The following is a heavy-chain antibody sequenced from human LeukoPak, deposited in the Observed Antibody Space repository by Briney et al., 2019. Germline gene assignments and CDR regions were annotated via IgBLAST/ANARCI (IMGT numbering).Heavy chain of an antibody. CDR3: ARDLGGMERIFDY. V-gene: IGHV1-2*02. Sequence: ASVKVSCKASGYTFTGCYMHWVRQAPGQGLEWMGWINPNSGGTNYAQKFQGRVTMTRDTSISTAYMELSRLRSDDTAVYYCARDLGGMERIFDYWGQGTLVTVSS. CDR1: GYTFTGCY. J-gene: IGHJ4*02. CDR2: INPNSGGT. D-gene: IGHD1-1*01.